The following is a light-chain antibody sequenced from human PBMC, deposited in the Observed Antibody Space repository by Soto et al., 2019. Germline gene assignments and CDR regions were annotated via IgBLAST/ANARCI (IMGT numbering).Light chain of an antibody. CDR2: AAS. CDR1: QSISSY. Sequence: DVQMTHYPSSLSASVGDRVTITCRASQSISSYLNWYQQKPGKAPKLLIYAASSLQSGVPSRFSGSGSGTDFTLTISSLQPEDFATYYCQQSYSTPLTFGGGTKVDIK. J-gene: IGKJ4*01. CDR3: QQSYSTPLT. V-gene: IGKV1-39*01.